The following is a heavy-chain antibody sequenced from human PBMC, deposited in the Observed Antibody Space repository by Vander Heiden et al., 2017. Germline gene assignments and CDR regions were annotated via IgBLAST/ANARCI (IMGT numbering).Heavy chain of an antibody. CDR3: ASSDSDILTGYWTHYYGMDV. V-gene: IGHV1-18*01. J-gene: IGHJ6*02. CDR2: ISAYNHNT. D-gene: IGHD3-9*01. Sequence: QVQLVQSGAEVKKPGASVTVSCKASGYTFTSYGITWVRQAPGQGLEWMGWISAYNHNTNYAQKLQGRVTMTTDTSTSTAYMELRSLRSDDTAVYYCASSDSDILTGYWTHYYGMDVWGQGTTVTVSS. CDR1: GYTFTSYG.